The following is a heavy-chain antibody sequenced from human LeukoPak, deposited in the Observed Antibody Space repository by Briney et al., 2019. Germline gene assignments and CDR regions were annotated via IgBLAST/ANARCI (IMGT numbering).Heavy chain of an antibody. V-gene: IGHV4-59*02. D-gene: IGHD1-14*01. CDR3: ARVGRGTLYDAFDI. CDR1: GGSVSSHY. Sequence: SETLSLTCTASGGSVSSHYWSWVRLPPGKGLEWIGYISYSGTTDYNPSLKSRVTISVDTSKNQFSLKLSSVTAADTAVYYCARVGRGTLYDAFDIWGQGTMVTVSS. J-gene: IGHJ3*02. CDR2: ISYSGTT.